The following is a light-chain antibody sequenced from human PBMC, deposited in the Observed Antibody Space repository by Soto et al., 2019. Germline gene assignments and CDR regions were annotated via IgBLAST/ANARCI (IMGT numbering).Light chain of an antibody. J-gene: IGLJ1*01. CDR1: KLGDKF. CDR2: QDN. V-gene: IGLV3-1*01. Sequence: SYELTQPPSVSVSPGQTASITCSGPKLGDKFASWYQQRPGQSPVLVISQDNKRPSGIPERFSGSNAGNTATLTISGTQAVDEAGYYCQAWDSGTYVFGPGTKLTVL. CDR3: QAWDSGTYV.